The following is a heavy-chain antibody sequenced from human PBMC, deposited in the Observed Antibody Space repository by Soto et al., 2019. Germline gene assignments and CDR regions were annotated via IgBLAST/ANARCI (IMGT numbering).Heavy chain of an antibody. V-gene: IGHV3-30*18. D-gene: IGHD6-13*01. CDR1: GFTFSSYG. CDR2: ISYDGSNK. Sequence: VGSLRLSCAASGFTFSSYGMHWVRQAPGKGLEWVAVISYDGSNKYYADSVKGRFTISRDNSKNTLYLQMNSLRAEDTAVYYCAKAEAAWGQGTLVTVSS. J-gene: IGHJ5*02. CDR3: AKAEAA.